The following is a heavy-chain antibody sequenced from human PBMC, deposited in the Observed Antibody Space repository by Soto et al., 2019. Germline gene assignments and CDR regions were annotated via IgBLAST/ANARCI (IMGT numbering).Heavy chain of an antibody. V-gene: IGHV3-23*01. Sequence: EVQLLESGGGLIQPGESLRLSCVASGFTISPFAMSWVRQPPGKRLEWVSGISASSDYTFYADSVRGRFTVSRDNSKNTVSLQMNNLRVEDTALYYCAKDVRGGSPRPDYWGLGTLVTVSS. CDR1: GFTISPFA. J-gene: IGHJ4*02. CDR2: ISASSDYT. CDR3: AKDVRGGSPRPDY. D-gene: IGHD3-10*01.